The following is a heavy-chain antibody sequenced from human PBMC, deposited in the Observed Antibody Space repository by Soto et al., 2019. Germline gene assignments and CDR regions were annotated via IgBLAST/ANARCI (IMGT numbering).Heavy chain of an antibody. CDR3: ARGKATITTFKYFYYGMDV. J-gene: IGHJ6*02. CDR1: GGSFSGYY. Sequence: PSETLSLTCAVYGGSFSGYYWSWVRQPPGKGLEWIGEIDHSGSTNYNPSLKSRVTISVDKSKNQFSLKVTSVTAADTAVYYCARGKATITTFKYFYYGMDVWGQGTTVTVSS. CDR2: IDHSGST. V-gene: IGHV4-34*01. D-gene: IGHD4-4*01.